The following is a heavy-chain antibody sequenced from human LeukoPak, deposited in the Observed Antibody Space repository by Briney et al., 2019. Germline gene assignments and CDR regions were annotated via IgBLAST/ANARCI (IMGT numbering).Heavy chain of an antibody. CDR3: ARGRITMVRGVIIDYYYYGMDV. V-gene: IGHV1-8*01. J-gene: IGHJ6*02. CDR2: MNPNSGNT. D-gene: IGHD3-10*01. Sequence: ASVKVSCKASGYTFTSYDINWVRQATGQGLEWMGWMNPNSGNTGYAQKFQGRITMTRNTSISTAYMELSSLRSEDTAVYYCARGRITMVRGVIIDYYYYGMDVWGQGTTVTASS. CDR1: GYTFTSYD.